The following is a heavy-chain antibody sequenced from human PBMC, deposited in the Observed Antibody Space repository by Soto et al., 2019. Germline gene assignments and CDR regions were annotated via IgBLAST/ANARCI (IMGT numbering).Heavy chain of an antibody. V-gene: IGHV4-34*01. CDR3: ARDLYSSGPGWFDP. Sequence: TSETLSLTCAVYGGSFINYYCIFIRHPPGKGLEWIVEINHSGSTNYNPSLKSRVTISVDTSKNQFSLKLTSVTAADTAVYYCARDLYSSGPGWFDPWGQGTLVTVSS. J-gene: IGHJ5*02. D-gene: IGHD6-19*01. CDR1: GGSFINYY. CDR2: INHSGST.